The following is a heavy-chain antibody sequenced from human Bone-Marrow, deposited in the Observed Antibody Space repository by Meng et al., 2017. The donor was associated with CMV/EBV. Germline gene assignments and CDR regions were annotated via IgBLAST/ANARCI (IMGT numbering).Heavy chain of an antibody. V-gene: IGHV4-39*01. CDR1: GGTISSSSYY. CDR2: SYYSGSS. D-gene: IGHD2-2*01. Sequence: SETLSLTCTVSGGTISSSSYYWGWIRQPPGKGLEWIGSSYYSGSSYHNPSLKSRVTISVDTAKNQFSLKLSSVTAADTAVYYCARDQRAGRQRVVVVVPAAKIWFDPWGQGTLVTVSS. CDR3: ARDQRAGRQRVVVVVPAAKIWFDP. J-gene: IGHJ5*02.